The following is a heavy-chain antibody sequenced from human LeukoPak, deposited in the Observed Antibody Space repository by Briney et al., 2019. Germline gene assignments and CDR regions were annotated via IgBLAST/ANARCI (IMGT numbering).Heavy chain of an antibody. CDR3: ARGAYCSGGSCYGHFDY. CDR2: IIPIFGTA. V-gene: IGHV1-69*13. Sequence: ASVKVSCKASGGTFISYAISWVRQAPGQGLEWMGGIIPIFGTANYAQKFQGRVTITADESTSTAYMELSSLRSEDTAVYYCARGAYCSGGSCYGHFDYWGQGTLVTVSS. CDR1: GGTFISYA. D-gene: IGHD2-15*01. J-gene: IGHJ4*02.